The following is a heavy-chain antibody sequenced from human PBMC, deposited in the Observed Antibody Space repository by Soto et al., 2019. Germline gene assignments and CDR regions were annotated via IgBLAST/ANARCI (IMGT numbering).Heavy chain of an antibody. D-gene: IGHD1-1*01. V-gene: IGHV3-11*06. J-gene: IGHJ4*02. CDR3: TSAERGKTGVRV. Sequence: PGGSLRLSCAASGFTFSYYYLSWVRQAPGRGLEWLSYISQTGTYTNYADSVRGRFTISRDNARSSLYLQMNSLRAEDTAVYYCTSAERGKTGVRVWGLGTLVTVSS. CDR1: GFTFSYYY. CDR2: ISQTGTYT.